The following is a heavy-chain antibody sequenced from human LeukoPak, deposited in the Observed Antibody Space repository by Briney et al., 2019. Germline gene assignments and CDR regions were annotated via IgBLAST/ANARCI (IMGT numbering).Heavy chain of an antibody. V-gene: IGHV3-21*01. D-gene: IGHD6-13*01. CDR2: ISSSSSYI. CDR3: ARVPRWYYFDY. J-gene: IGHJ4*02. Sequence: PGGSLRLSCAASGFTFSSYSMTWVRQAPGKGLEWVSSISSSSSYIYYADSVKGRFTISRDNAKNSLYLQMNSLGAEDTAVYYCARVPRWYYFDYWGQGTLVTVSS. CDR1: GFTFSSYS.